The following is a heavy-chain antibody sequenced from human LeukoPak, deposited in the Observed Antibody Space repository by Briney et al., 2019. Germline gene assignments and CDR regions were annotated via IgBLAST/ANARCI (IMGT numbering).Heavy chain of an antibody. CDR3: AKLGVNQGSY. D-gene: IGHD2-8*01. CDR2: ITGSGGNT. V-gene: IGHV3-23*01. Sequence: GGSLRLSCAASGFIFSSYSMSWVRQAPGKGLEWVSVITGSGGNTYYADSVKGRFTISRDNSKSTLYLQMNSLRAEDTAVYYCAKLGVNQGSYWGQGTLVTVSS. J-gene: IGHJ4*02. CDR1: GFIFSSYS.